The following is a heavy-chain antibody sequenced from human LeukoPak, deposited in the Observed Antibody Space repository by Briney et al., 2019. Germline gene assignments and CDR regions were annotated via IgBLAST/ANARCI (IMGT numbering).Heavy chain of an antibody. J-gene: IGHJ5*02. V-gene: IGHV3-11*01. CDR2: ISSSGSTI. CDR3: AKDRYSSSWSRWFDP. Sequence: GGSLRLSCAASGFTFSDYYMSWIRQAPGKGLEWVSYISSSGSTIYYADSVKGRFTISRDNAKNSLYLQMNSLRAEDTAVYYCAKDRYSSSWSRWFDPWGQGTLVTVSS. D-gene: IGHD6-13*01. CDR1: GFTFSDYY.